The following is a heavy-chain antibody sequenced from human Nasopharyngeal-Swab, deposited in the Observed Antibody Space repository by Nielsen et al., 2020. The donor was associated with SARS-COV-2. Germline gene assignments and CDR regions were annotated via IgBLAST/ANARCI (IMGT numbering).Heavy chain of an antibody. Sequence: GSLKISCAASGFTFSNYAMSWVRQAPGKGLEWVSAISASGGSTFFADSVKGRFTIYRDNSKNTLFLQVNSLRGEDTAIYYCARRGRDRFDANGYYYGRYFDYWGQGTLVTVSS. J-gene: IGHJ4*02. CDR3: ARRGRDRFDANGYYYGRYFDY. D-gene: IGHD3-22*01. V-gene: IGHV3-23*01. CDR1: GFTFSNYA. CDR2: ISASGGST.